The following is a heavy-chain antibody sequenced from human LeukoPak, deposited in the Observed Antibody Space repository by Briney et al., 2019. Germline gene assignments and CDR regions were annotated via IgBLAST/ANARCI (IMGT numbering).Heavy chain of an antibody. CDR3: ARDGTRVGYDSSGYYYPGMDV. V-gene: IGHV1-2*06. CDR1: GYTFIAYY. D-gene: IGHD3-22*01. CDR2: INPNSGGT. Sequence: ASVKVSCKASGYTFIAYYVHWVRQAPGQGLEWMGRINPNSGGTNYAQKFQGRVTMTRDTSITTAYMELSRLRSDDTAVYYCARDGTRVGYDSSGYYYPGMDVWGQGTTVTVSS. J-gene: IGHJ6*02.